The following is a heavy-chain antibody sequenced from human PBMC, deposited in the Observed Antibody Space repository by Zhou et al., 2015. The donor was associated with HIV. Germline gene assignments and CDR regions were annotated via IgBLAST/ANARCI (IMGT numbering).Heavy chain of an antibody. CDR2: INAGDRNT. Sequence: QVQLVQSGADVKKPGASVTVACKVSGYTFTSYGVHWVRQVPGQRLEWMGWINAGDRNTVYSQTFRGKITLSRDTSANTAYLYLGFLRSEDSAVYYCAGEVPGTGDWDSWGQGTLVTVSS. J-gene: IGHJ5*01. D-gene: IGHD2-8*02. CDR1: GYTFTSYG. V-gene: IGHV1-3*01. CDR3: AGEVPGTGDWDS.